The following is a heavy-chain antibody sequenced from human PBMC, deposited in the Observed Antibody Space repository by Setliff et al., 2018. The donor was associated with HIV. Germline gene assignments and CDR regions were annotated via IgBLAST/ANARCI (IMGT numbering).Heavy chain of an antibody. D-gene: IGHD3-9*01. CDR3: AGGDILTGYYSRAFDI. V-gene: IGHV4-61*09. CDR1: GGSISSGSYY. J-gene: IGHJ3*02. CDR2: IYTSGST. Sequence: SETLSLTCTVSGGSISSGSYYWSWIRQPAGKGLEWIGHIYTSGSTNYNPSLKSRATISVDTSKNQFSLKLSSVTAADTAVYYCAGGDILTGYYSRAFDIWGQGTMVTVSS.